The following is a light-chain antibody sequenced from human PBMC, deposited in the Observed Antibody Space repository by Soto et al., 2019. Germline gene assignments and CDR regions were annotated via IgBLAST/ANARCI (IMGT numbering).Light chain of an antibody. CDR1: QRISTN. CDR3: QQYNDWPLT. V-gene: IGKV3-15*01. CDR2: GAF. J-gene: IGKJ1*01. Sequence: EIVLTQSPATLSVSPGESATLSCRASQRISTNLAWYQHKRGQAPRLLIYGAFTRATGIPARFSGTGSGTEFTLTISSLQSEDFALYYCQQYNDWPLTFGQGTKVDIK.